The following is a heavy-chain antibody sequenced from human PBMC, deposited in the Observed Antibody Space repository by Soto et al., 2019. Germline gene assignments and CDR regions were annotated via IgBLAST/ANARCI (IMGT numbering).Heavy chain of an antibody. D-gene: IGHD6-13*01. CDR1: GGSFSGYY. V-gene: IGHV4-34*01. Sequence: SETLSLTCDVYGGSFSGYYWSWIRQPLGKWLEWIGEINHSGSTNYNPSLKSRVTISVDTSKNQFSLKLSSVTAADTAVYYCARGTAGAGRPPDHFDYWGQGALVTVSS. CDR2: INHSGST. CDR3: ARGTAGAGRPPDHFDY. J-gene: IGHJ4*02.